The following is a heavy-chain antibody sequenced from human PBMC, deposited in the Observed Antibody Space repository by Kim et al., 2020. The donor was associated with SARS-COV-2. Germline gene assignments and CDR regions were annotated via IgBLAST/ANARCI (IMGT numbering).Heavy chain of an antibody. V-gene: IGHV3-21*01. CDR3: ARDRFDISGWQNYFDY. CDR2: ISSSSSYI. D-gene: IGHD3-22*01. Sequence: GGSLRLSCAASGFTFSSYSMNWVRQAPGKGLEWVSSISSSSSYIYYADSVKGRFTISRDNAKNSLYLQMNSLRAEDTAVYYCARDRFDISGWQNYFDYWGQGTLVTVSS. J-gene: IGHJ4*02. CDR1: GFTFSSYS.